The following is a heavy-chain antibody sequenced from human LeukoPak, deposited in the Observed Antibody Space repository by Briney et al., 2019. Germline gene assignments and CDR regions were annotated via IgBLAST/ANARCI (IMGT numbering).Heavy chain of an antibody. D-gene: IGHD1-26*01. Sequence: PGGSLRLSCAPSGFTFSDYWMTWVRQVPGKGLEWVANINRGGNEVHYVGSVKGRFTISRDNAKDSLYLQLDSLRVKDTAVYYCARVGTWELQRVFDYWGQGTLVTVSS. V-gene: IGHV3-7*01. J-gene: IGHJ4*02. CDR1: GFTFSDYW. CDR2: INRGGNEV. CDR3: ARVGTWELQRVFDY.